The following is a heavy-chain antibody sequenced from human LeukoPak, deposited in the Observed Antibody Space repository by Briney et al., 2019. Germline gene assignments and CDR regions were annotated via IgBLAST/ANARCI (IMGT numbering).Heavy chain of an antibody. Sequence: GGSLRLSCAASGFTFSSYEMNWVRQAPGKGLEWVSYISSSGSTIYYADSVKGRFTISRDNAKNSLYLQMNSLRAEDTAAYYCARILRYSSVFDYWGQGTLVTVSS. D-gene: IGHD3-9*01. CDR2: ISSSGSTI. J-gene: IGHJ4*02. CDR3: ARILRYSSVFDY. CDR1: GFTFSSYE. V-gene: IGHV3-48*03.